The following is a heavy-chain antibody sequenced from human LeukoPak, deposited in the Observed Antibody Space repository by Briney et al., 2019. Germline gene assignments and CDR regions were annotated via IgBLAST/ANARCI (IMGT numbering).Heavy chain of an antibody. J-gene: IGHJ3*02. CDR1: GFTFSSYE. Sequence: GGSLRLSCAASGFTFSSYEMNWVRQAPGKGLEWFSYTSSSGSTKYYAASVKGRFTLSRDNAKNSLYLQMNSLRAEDTAVYYCARDRDPGYYDTNGYRRINAFDILGQGTMVSVSS. D-gene: IGHD3-22*01. V-gene: IGHV3-48*03. CDR3: ARDRDPGYYDTNGYRRINAFDI. CDR2: TSSSGSTK.